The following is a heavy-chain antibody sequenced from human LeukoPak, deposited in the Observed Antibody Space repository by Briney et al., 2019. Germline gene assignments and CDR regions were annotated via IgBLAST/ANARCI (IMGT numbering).Heavy chain of an antibody. J-gene: IGHJ4*02. V-gene: IGHV3-74*01. CDR1: GFTFSSYW. CDR2: IASDGNNR. Sequence: GGSLRLSCAASGFTFSSYWMNWVRQVPGKGLVRVSRIASDGNNRDYADSVKGRFTISRDNAKNTLYLQMNSLRVEDTAVYYCARGRPHGNDYWGQGALVTVSS. D-gene: IGHD4-23*01. CDR3: ARGRPHGNDY.